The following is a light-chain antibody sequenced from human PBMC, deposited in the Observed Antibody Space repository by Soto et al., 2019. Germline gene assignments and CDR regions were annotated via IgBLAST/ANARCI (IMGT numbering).Light chain of an antibody. CDR1: SSNIGADYD. V-gene: IGLV1-40*01. CDR2: GNI. Sequence: QSVRTQPPSVSGAPGQGVTISCTGSSSNIGADYDVHWYQQLPGTAPKLLIYGNINRPSGVPDRFSGSKSGTSASLAITGLQAEDEADYYCQSYDSSLTVYVFGTGTKVTVL. J-gene: IGLJ1*01. CDR3: QSYDSSLTVYV.